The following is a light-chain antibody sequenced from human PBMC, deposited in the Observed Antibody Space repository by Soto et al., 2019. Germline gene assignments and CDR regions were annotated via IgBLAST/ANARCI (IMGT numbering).Light chain of an antibody. Sequence: QSVLTQAASVSGSPGQSITISRTGTSSDVGSYNLVSWYQQHPGKAPKLMIYEVSKRPSGVSNRFSGSKSGNTASLTISGLQAEDEADYYCCSYAGSSTLVFGTGTKVNVL. CDR3: CSYAGSSTLV. CDR1: SSDVGSYNL. J-gene: IGLJ1*01. CDR2: EVS. V-gene: IGLV2-23*02.